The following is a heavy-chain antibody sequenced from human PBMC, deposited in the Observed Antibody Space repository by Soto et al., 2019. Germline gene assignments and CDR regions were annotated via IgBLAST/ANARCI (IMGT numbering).Heavy chain of an antibody. CDR1: GDTLSRHG. D-gene: IGHD3-22*01. CDR2: IIPIFRIT. CDR3: ASTKYDSSAYYYWYLGL. Sequence: QEQLVQSGPEVQKPGSSVKVSCKASGDTLSRHGISWVRQAPGQGLEWMGGIIPIFRITNYAQKFQGRVTITADTSANTVYLELSSLRSEDTAVYYCASTKYDSSAYYYWYLGLWGRGTLVTVSS. V-gene: IGHV1-69*17. J-gene: IGHJ2*01.